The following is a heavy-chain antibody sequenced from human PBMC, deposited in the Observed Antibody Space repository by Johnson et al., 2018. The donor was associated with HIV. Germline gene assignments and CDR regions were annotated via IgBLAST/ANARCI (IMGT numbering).Heavy chain of an antibody. V-gene: IGHV3-64*01. CDR2: ISTNGGST. J-gene: IGHJ3*02. CDR3: ARALGLEVCAFDI. D-gene: IGHD2-8*01. CDR1: GFTFSNYW. Sequence: VQLVESGGGLVQPGGSLRLSCEASGFTFSNYWMTWVRQAPGKGLDYVSGISTNGGSTYYANSVKGRFTISRDNAKNSLYLQMNSLRAEDTAVYYCARALGLEVCAFDIWGQGTMVTVSS.